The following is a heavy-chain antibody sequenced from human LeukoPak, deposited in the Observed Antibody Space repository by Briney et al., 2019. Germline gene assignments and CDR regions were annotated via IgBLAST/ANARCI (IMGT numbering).Heavy chain of an antibody. CDR1: GYSISSGYY. J-gene: IGHJ3*02. CDR3: ARVSSGSYFRDAFDI. CDR2: IYHSGST. D-gene: IGHD1-26*01. Sequence: SETLSLTCTVSGYSISSGYYWGWIRQPPGKGLEWIGSIYHSGSTYYNPSLKSRVTISVDMSKNQFSLKLSSVTAADTAVYYCARVSSGSYFRDAFDIWGQGTMVTVSS. V-gene: IGHV4-38-2*02.